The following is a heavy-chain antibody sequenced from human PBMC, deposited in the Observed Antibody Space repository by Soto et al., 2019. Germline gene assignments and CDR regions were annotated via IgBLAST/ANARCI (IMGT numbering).Heavy chain of an antibody. V-gene: IGHV3-33*01. Sequence: PGGSLRLSCAASGFTFSSYGMHRVRQAPGKGLEWVAVIWYDGSNKYYADSVKGRFTISRDNSKNTLYLQMNSLRAEDTAVYYCARGLVGDYITLGYWGQGTLVTVSS. CDR1: GFTFSSYG. CDR3: ARGLVGDYITLGY. CDR2: IWYDGSNK. J-gene: IGHJ4*02. D-gene: IGHD4-17*01.